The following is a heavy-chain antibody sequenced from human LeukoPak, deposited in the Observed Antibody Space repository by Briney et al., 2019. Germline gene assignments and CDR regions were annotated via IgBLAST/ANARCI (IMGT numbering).Heavy chain of an antibody. D-gene: IGHD2-2*01. CDR2: IYYSGNT. CDR3: ARAARYCSSTSCYRSRVSWFDP. Sequence: SETLSLTCTVSGGSVSSYYWSWIRQPPGKGLEWIGYIYYSGNTNYNPSLKGRVTISVDTSKNQFSLKLSSVTAADTAVYYCARAARYCSSTSCYRSRVSWFDPWGQGTLVTVSS. J-gene: IGHJ5*02. V-gene: IGHV4-59*02. CDR1: GGSVSSYY.